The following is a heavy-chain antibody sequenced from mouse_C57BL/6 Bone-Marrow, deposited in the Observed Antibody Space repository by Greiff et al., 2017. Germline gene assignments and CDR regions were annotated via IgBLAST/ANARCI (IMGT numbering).Heavy chain of an antibody. CDR2: IRNKANNHAT. D-gene: IGHD1-1*01. CDR3: TRGYGSSYYWYFDV. V-gene: IGHV6-6*01. CDR1: GFTFSDAW. J-gene: IGHJ1*03. Sequence: EVKLQESGGGLVQPGGSMKLSCAASGFTFSDAWMDWVRQSPEKGLEWVAEIRNKANNHATYYAESVKGRFTISRDDSKSSVYLQMNSLRAVDTGIYYCTRGYGSSYYWYFDVWGTGTTVTVSS.